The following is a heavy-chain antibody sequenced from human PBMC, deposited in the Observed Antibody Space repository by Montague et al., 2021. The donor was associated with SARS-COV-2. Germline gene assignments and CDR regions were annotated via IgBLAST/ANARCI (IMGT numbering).Heavy chain of an antibody. CDR3: ATESLGYCSSTSCYGPHYGMDV. D-gene: IGHD2-2*01. J-gene: IGHJ6*02. CDR2: IYYSGST. V-gene: IGHV4-31*03. Sequence: TLSLTCTVSGGSISSGGYYWGWIRQHPGKGLEWIGYIYYSGSTXYNPSLKSRVTISVDTSKNQFSLKLSSVTAADTAVYYCATESLGYCSSTSCYGPHYGMDVWGQGTTVTVSS. CDR1: GGSISSGGYY.